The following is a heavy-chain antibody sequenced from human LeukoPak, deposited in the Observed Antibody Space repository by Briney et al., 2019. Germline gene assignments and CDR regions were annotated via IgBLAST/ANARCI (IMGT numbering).Heavy chain of an antibody. CDR3: ARRDGYNYVFDY. J-gene: IGHJ4*02. CDR2: ISAYNGNT. V-gene: IGHV1-18*01. CDR1: GYTFTSYD. D-gene: IGHD5-24*01. Sequence: ASVKVSCKASGYTFTSYDINWVRQAPGQGLEWMGWISAYNGNTNYAQKLQGRVTMTTDTSTSTAYMELRSLRSDDTAVYYCARRDGYNYVFDYWGQGTLVTVSS.